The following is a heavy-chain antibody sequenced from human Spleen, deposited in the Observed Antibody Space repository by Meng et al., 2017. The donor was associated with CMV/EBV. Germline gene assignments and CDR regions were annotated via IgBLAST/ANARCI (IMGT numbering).Heavy chain of an antibody. CDR1: GGSMRGGGYY. J-gene: IGHJ4*02. D-gene: IGHD3-3*01. V-gene: IGHV4-31*02. CDR2: IYYSGTT. CDR3: ARVETRVTIFGVES. Sequence: SGGSMRGGGYYWSWIRQHPGEGLEWIGHIYYSGTTYYSPSLKSRVTISVDTSKNQFSLKLRSVTAADTAVYYCARVETRVTIFGVESWGQGTLVTVSS.